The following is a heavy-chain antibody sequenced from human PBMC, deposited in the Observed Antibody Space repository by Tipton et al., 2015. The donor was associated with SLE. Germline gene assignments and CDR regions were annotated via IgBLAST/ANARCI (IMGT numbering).Heavy chain of an antibody. CDR2: IYYSGST. CDR1: GFSISSSSYT. CDR3: ARHRSWSYFDY. D-gene: IGHD2-15*01. Sequence: TLSLTCTVSGFSISSSSYTWGWIRQPPGKGLEWIGSIYYSGSTYYNPSLKSRVTISVDTSKNHFSLKLNSVTAADTAVYYCARHRSWSYFDYWGQGTLVTVSS. J-gene: IGHJ4*02. V-gene: IGHV4-39*01.